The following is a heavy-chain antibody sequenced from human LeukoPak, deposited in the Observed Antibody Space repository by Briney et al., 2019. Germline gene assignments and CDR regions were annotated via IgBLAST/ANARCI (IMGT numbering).Heavy chain of an antibody. J-gene: IGHJ6*02. D-gene: IGHD2-15*01. CDR3: ASSGGSWSMDV. CDR2: ISSSSSYI. CDR1: GFTFSSYS. Sequence: GGSLRLSCAASGFTFSSYSMNWVRQAPGKGLEWVSSISSSSSYIYYADSVKGRFTISRDNAKNSLYLQMNSLRAEDTAVYYCASSGGSWSMDVWGQGTTVTVSS. V-gene: IGHV3-21*01.